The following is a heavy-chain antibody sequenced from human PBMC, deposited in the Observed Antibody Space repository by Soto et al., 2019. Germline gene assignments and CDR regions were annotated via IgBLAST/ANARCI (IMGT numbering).Heavy chain of an antibody. V-gene: IGHV1-18*01. CDR3: ARGRYGDY. CDR2: ISAHNGNT. D-gene: IGHD1-1*01. Sequence: QVHLVQSGAEVKKPGASVKVSCKGSGYGFTTYGITWVRQAPGQGLEWMAWISAHNGNTNYAQKLQGRVNVTRDTSTSTAYMDRRSLRSDDTAVYYFARGRYGDYWGQGALVTVSS. CDR1: GYGFTTYG. J-gene: IGHJ4*02.